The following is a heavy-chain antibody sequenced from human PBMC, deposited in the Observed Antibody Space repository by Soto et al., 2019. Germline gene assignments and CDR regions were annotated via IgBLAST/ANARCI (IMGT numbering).Heavy chain of an antibody. V-gene: IGHV1-2*04. CDR3: ARDRAGAYYYYGMDV. CDR2: INPNSGGT. CDR1: GYTFTGYY. Sequence: ASVKVSCNASGYTFTGYYMHWVRQAPGQGLEWMGWINPNSGGTNYAQKFQGWVTMTRDTSISTAYMELSRLRSDDTAVYYCARDRAGAYYYYGMDVWGQGTTVTVSS. D-gene: IGHD6-13*01. J-gene: IGHJ6*02.